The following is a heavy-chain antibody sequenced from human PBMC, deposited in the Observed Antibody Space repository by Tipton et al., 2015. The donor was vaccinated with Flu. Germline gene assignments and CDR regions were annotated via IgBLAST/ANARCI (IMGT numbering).Heavy chain of an antibody. CDR3: ARGLYGSGSYQRRYFDS. J-gene: IGHJ4*02. CDR1: GFTFSSYD. D-gene: IGHD3-10*01. CDR2: IDSAGDT. Sequence: QLVQSGGTLVQPGGSLRLSCAASGFTFSSYDMHWVRQATGEGLQWVSGIDSAGDTYYLDSVKGRFTVSRDNAKNSLYLQMNSLRAGDTAVYYCARGLYGSGSYQRRYFDSWGQGTLVTVSS. V-gene: IGHV3-13*01.